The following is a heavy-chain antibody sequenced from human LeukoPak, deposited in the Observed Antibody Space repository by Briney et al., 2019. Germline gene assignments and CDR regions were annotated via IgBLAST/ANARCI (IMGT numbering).Heavy chain of an antibody. CDR2: IYHSGST. CDR1: GYSISSGYY. J-gene: IGHJ3*02. Sequence: SETLSLTCTVSGYSISSGYYWGWIRQPPGKGLEWIGSIYHSGSTYYNPSLKSRVTISVDTSKNQFSLKLSSVTAADTAVYYCAGYFDGTGYDSGAFDIWGQGTMVTVSS. V-gene: IGHV4-38-2*02. CDR3: AGYFDGTGYDSGAFDI. D-gene: IGHD3-22*01.